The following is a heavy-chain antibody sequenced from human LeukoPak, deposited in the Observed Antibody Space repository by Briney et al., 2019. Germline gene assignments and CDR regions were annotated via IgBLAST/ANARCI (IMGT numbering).Heavy chain of an antibody. CDR2: IKQDGSEK. D-gene: IGHD3-10*01. Sequence: PGGSLRLSCAASGFTFSSYWMSCVPQAPGKGVECVSNIKQDGSEKYYVDSVKGRFTISRDNAKNSLYLQMNSLRAEDTVVYYCAKSRIRGVSSAFDIRGQGTIVSVCS. CDR3: AKSRIRGVSSAFDI. V-gene: IGHV3-7*02. CDR1: GFTFSSYW. J-gene: IGHJ3*02.